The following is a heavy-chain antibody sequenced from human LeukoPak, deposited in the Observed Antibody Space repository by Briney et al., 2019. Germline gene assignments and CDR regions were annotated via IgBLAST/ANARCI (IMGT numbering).Heavy chain of an antibody. D-gene: IGHD3-22*01. CDR2: ISYDGSNK. CDR1: GFTFSSYG. J-gene: IGHJ4*02. Sequence: GGSLRLSCAASGFTFSSYGMHWVRQAPGKGLEWVAVISYDGSNKYYADSVKGRFTISRDNSKNTLNLQMNSLRGEDTAVYYCARGGRSYDSSGYYPIDYWGQGTLVTVSS. CDR3: ARGGRSYDSSGYYPIDY. V-gene: IGHV3-30*03.